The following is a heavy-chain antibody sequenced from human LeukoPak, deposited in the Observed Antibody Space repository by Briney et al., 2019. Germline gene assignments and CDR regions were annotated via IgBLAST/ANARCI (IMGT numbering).Heavy chain of an antibody. D-gene: IGHD2-2*01. V-gene: IGHV3-30-3*01. J-gene: IGHJ4*02. CDR2: ISYDGSNK. CDR3: ARGRNIVVVPAADLKGVPYYFDY. Sequence: GGSLRLSCAASGFTFSSYAMHWVRQAPGKGLEWVAVISYDGSNKYYADSVKGRFTISRDTSKNTLYLQMNSLRAEDTAVYYCARGRNIVVVPAADLKGVPYYFDYWGQGTLVTVSS. CDR1: GFTFSSYA.